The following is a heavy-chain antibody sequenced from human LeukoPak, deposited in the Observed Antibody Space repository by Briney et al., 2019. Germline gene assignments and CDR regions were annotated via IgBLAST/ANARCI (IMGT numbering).Heavy chain of an antibody. CDR2: ISYDGSNK. D-gene: IGHD3-10*01. J-gene: IGHJ4*02. V-gene: IGHV3-30*18. CDR1: GFTFSSYG. Sequence: GRSLRLSCAASGFTFSSYGMHWVRQAPGKGLEWVAVISYDGSNKYYADSVKGRFTISRDNSKNTLYLQMNSLRAEDTAVYYCAKDGPGGGYFDYWGQGTLVTVSS. CDR3: AKDGPGGGYFDY.